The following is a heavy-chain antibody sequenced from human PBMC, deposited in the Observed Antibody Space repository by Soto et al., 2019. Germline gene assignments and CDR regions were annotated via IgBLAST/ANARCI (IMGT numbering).Heavy chain of an antibody. Sequence: SETLSLTCAVSGGSISSYYWSWIRQPPGKGLEWIGYIYYSGSTNYNPSLKSRVTISVDMSKNQFSLNLSSVTAADTAVYYCARLGGYYQALDYWGQGTLVTVSS. D-gene: IGHD3-22*01. CDR3: ARLGGYYQALDY. CDR1: GGSISSYY. V-gene: IGHV4-59*08. CDR2: IYYSGST. J-gene: IGHJ4*02.